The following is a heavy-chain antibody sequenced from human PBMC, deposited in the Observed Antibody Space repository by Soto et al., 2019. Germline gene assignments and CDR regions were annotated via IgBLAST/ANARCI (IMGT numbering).Heavy chain of an antibody. D-gene: IGHD6-13*01. CDR2: INPNSGGI. Sequence: ASVKVSSKASGYTFTDYYMHWGRQAPGQGLEWVGWINPNSGGINYAQKFQGRVTMTRDTSISTAYMELSRLRSDDTAVYYCAREVNTAAATSNDYFQHWGQGTLVTVSS. J-gene: IGHJ1*01. CDR3: AREVNTAAATSNDYFQH. CDR1: GYTFTDYY. V-gene: IGHV1-2*02.